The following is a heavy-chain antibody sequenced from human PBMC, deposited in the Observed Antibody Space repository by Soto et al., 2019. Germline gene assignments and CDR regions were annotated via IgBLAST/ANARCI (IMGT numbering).Heavy chain of an antibody. CDR1: GYTFTSYG. Sequence: ASVKVSCKASGYTFTSYGISWVRQAPGQGLEWMGWISAYNGNANYAQKLQGRVTMTTDTSTSTAYMELRSLRSDDTAVYYCARFTPPGYSSSWYFDYWGQGTLVTVSS. CDR2: ISAYNGNA. CDR3: ARFTPPGYSSSWYFDY. J-gene: IGHJ4*02. V-gene: IGHV1-18*04. D-gene: IGHD6-13*01.